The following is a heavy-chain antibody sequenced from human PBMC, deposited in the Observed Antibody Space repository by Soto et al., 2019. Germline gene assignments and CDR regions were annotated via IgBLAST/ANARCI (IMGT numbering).Heavy chain of an antibody. V-gene: IGHV4-34*01. CDR3: ASKFGESRGMDV. Sequence: ETLSLTCAVYGGSFSGYYWSWIRQPPGKGLEWIGEINHSGSTNYNPSLKSRVTISVDTSKNQFSLKLSSVTAADTAVYYCASKFGESRGMDVWGQGTTVTVSS. CDR1: GGSFSGYY. J-gene: IGHJ6*02. CDR2: INHSGST. D-gene: IGHD3-10*01.